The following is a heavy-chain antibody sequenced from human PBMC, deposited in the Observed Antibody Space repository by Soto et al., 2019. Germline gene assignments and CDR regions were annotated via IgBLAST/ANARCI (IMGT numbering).Heavy chain of an antibody. CDR1: GFTFSSYE. Sequence: PGGSLRLSCAASGFTFSSYEMNWVRQAPGKGLEWVSYISSSGSTIYYADSVKGRFTISRDNAKNSLYLQMNSLRAEDTAVYYCARALGGSTYWIFDYWGQGTLVTVSS. CDR2: ISSSGSTI. D-gene: IGHD2-21*01. V-gene: IGHV3-48*03. J-gene: IGHJ4*02. CDR3: ARALGGSTYWIFDY.